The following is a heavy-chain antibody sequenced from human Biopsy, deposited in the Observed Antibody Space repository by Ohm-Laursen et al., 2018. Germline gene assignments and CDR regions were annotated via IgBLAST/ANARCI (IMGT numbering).Heavy chain of an antibody. D-gene: IGHD2/OR15-2a*01. Sequence: GTLSLTCTLSGYSIIPSGPENWSWIRQPPGQGLQYIGFIYSGGNTNYNPSLRSRVTMSVDTSKNQFSLRLNSVTAADTTVYYCARGMRTTGWPYFDYWGQGILVTVSS. V-gene: IGHV4-61*01. CDR2: IYSGGNT. CDR1: GYSIIPSGPEN. J-gene: IGHJ4*02. CDR3: ARGMRTTGWPYFDY.